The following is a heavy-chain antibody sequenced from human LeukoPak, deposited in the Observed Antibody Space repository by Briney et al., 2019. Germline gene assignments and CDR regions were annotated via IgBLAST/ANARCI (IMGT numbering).Heavy chain of an antibody. J-gene: IGHJ3*02. V-gene: IGHV4-39*07. Sequence: PSETLSLTCTVSGGSISSSSYYWGWIRQPPGKGLEWIGSIYYSGSTYYNPSLKSRVTISVDRSKNQFSLKLSSVTAADTAVYYCARARYYYDSSGYYLARWHAFDIWGQGTMVTVSS. D-gene: IGHD3-22*01. CDR3: ARARYYYDSSGYYLARWHAFDI. CDR1: GGSISSSSYY. CDR2: IYYSGST.